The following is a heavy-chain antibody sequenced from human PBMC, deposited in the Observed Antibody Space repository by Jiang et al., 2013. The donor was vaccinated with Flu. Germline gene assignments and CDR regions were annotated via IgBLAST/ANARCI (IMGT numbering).Heavy chain of an antibody. CDR1: GFPFSGYA. V-gene: IGHV3-23*01. CDR2: VSGSGGST. CDR3: AKGRGSPAAGTGYFDY. Sequence: GGLVQPGGSLRLSCAASGFPFSGYAMSWVRQAPGKGLEWVSAVSGSGGSTNYADSVKGRLTISRDNSKNTLFLQMNSLRVEDTAVYYCAKGRGSPAAGTGYFDYWGQGTLVTVSS. D-gene: IGHD6-13*01. J-gene: IGHJ4*02.